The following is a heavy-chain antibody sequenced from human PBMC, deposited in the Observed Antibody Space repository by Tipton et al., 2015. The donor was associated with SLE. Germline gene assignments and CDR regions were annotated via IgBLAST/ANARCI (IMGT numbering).Heavy chain of an antibody. V-gene: IGHV4-4*07. Sequence: TLSLTCTVSGGSISGYYWSWVRQPAGKGLEWIGRIFSSGSTIYNPSIKSRVTLPLDTSKNQFSLGVTSVTAADTAVYYCARGGGSYYDYWGQGTLVTVSS. CDR1: GGSISGYY. CDR2: IFSSGST. D-gene: IGHD1-26*01. CDR3: ARGGGSYYDY. J-gene: IGHJ4*02.